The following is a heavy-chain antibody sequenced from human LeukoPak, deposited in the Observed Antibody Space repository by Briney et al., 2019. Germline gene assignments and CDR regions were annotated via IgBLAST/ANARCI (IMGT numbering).Heavy chain of an antibody. CDR3: ARDLSQYSSSWGDY. Sequence: ASVKVSCKASGYXFTGYYMHWVRQAPGQGLEWMGWINPNSGGTNYAQKFQGRVTMTRDTSISTAYMELSRLRSDDTAVYYCARDLSQYSSSWGDYWGQGTLVTVSS. V-gene: IGHV1-2*02. D-gene: IGHD6-13*01. CDR1: GYXFTGYY. CDR2: INPNSGGT. J-gene: IGHJ4*02.